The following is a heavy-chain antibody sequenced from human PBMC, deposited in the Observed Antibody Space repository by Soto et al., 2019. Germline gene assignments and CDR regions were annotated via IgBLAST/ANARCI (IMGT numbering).Heavy chain of an antibody. CDR3: ARASGSYYYYGMDV. D-gene: IGHD3-10*01. CDR1: GFTFSNYS. CDR2: ISSSSSTI. V-gene: IGHV3-48*04. J-gene: IGHJ6*02. Sequence: GGSLRLSCAASGFTFSNYSMNWVRQAPGKGLEWVSYISSSSSTIYYADSVKGRFTISRDNAKNSLYLQMNSLRAEDTAVYYCARASGSYYYYGMDVWGQGTTVTVSS.